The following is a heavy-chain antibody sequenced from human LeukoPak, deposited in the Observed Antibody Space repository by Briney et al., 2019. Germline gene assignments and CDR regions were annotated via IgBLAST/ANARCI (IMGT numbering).Heavy chain of an antibody. Sequence: GESLKISCKVSGYSFTSYWIGWVRQMPGKGLEWMGIIYPGDSGTRYSPSFQGQVTISADKSISTAYLQWSSLKASDTAMYYCARHGLAAAGYYYYYGMDVWGQGTTVTVSS. CDR1: GYSFTSYW. D-gene: IGHD6-13*01. CDR2: IYPGDSGT. V-gene: IGHV5-51*01. J-gene: IGHJ6*02. CDR3: ARHGLAAAGYYYYYGMDV.